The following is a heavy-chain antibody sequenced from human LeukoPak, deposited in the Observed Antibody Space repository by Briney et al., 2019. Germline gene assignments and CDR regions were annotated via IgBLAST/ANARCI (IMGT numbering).Heavy chain of an antibody. CDR3: ARSPLAVAGTFDY. D-gene: IGHD6-19*01. J-gene: IGHJ4*02. V-gene: IGHV3-64*01. CDR2: ISSNGGST. Sequence: GGSLRLSCAASGFTFSSYAMHWVRQAPGKGLEYVSAISSNGGSTYYANSVKGRFTISRDNSKNTLYLQVGSLRAEDMAVYYCARSPLAVAGTFDYWGQGTLVTVSS. CDR1: GFTFSSYA.